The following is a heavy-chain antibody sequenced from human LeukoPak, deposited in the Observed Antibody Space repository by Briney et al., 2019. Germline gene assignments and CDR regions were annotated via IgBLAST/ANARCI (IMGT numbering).Heavy chain of an antibody. J-gene: IGHJ5*02. Sequence: SETLSLTCAVYGGSFSGYYWSWIRQPPGKGLEWIGSMYYSGTTYYNPSLKSRVTISVDTAKNQFSLKLTSVTAADTAVYYCARQHIVVVTANSAESGWFDPWGQGTLVTVSS. D-gene: IGHD2-21*02. CDR1: GGSFSGYY. CDR2: MYYSGTT. V-gene: IGHV4-34*01. CDR3: ARQHIVVVTANSAESGWFDP.